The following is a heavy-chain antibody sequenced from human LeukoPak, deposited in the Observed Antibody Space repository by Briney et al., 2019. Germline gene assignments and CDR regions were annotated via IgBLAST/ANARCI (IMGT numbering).Heavy chain of an antibody. J-gene: IGHJ4*02. V-gene: IGHV3-15*01. D-gene: IGHD3-22*01. CDR3: TTDTAEYYCDSSTSYSPVDY. Sequence: GGSLRLSCAASGFTFDDYGMHWVRQAPGKGLEWVGCIKSKTDGGTIDYTAPVKGRFTISRDDSKNTMYLEMNSLKIEDTVVYYCTTDTAEYYCDSSTSYSPVDYWGQGTLVTVSS. CDR2: IKSKTDGGTI. CDR1: GFTFDDYG.